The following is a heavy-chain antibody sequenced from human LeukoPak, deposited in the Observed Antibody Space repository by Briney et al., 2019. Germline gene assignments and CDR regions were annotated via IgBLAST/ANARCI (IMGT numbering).Heavy chain of an antibody. J-gene: IGHJ5*02. CDR2: IYYSGST. Sequence: SETLSLTCTVSGGSISSYYWSWIRQPPGKGLEWIGYIYYSGSTNYNPSLKSRVTISVDTSKNQFSLKLSSVTAADTAVYYCARRVTLWFPNNNWFDPWGQGTLVTVSS. CDR1: GGSISSYY. D-gene: IGHD3-10*01. CDR3: ARRVTLWFPNNNWFDP. V-gene: IGHV4-59*08.